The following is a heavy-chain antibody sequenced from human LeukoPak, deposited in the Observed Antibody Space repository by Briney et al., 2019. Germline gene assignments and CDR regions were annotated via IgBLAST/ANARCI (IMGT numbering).Heavy chain of an antibody. CDR3: ARSPTYYYDSSGYYLY. D-gene: IGHD3-22*01. J-gene: IGHJ4*02. CDR2: INPNSGGT. CDR1: GYTFTGYY. V-gene: IGHV1-2*02. Sequence: GASVNVSCTASGYTFTGYYMHWVRQAPGQGLEWMGWINPNSGGTNYAQTFQGRVTMTRDTSISTAYMELSRLRSDNTAVYYCARSPTYYYDSSGYYLYWGQGTLVTVSS.